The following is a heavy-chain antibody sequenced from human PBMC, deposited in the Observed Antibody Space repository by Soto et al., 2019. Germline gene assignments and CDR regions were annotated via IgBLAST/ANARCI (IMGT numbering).Heavy chain of an antibody. J-gene: IGHJ4*02. CDR3: ARAVGRDGSSWHRDAFAC. V-gene: IGHV1-2*04. D-gene: IGHD2-2*01. CDR2: INPDTGGT. Sequence: ASVKVSCKTSGYTFTGYYLHWMRQAPGKGLEWMGWINPDTGGTDLTQKFQGWVTMTRDTSISTAYMELSNVEPDDTAVYYCARAVGRDGSSWHRDAFACWGRGSLDIVSA. CDR1: GYTFTGYY.